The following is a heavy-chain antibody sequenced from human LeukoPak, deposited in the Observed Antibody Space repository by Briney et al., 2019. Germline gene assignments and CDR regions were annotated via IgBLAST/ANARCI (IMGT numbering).Heavy chain of an antibody. V-gene: IGHV4-59*01. J-gene: IGHJ6*02. CDR2: IYYSGST. D-gene: IGHD1-7*01. CDR3: ARYNWNYGSSMDV. Sequence: SETLSLTCTVSGHSISRYYWSCMRGPPRRGLEWVGYIYYSGSTSYNPSLKSRVTILVDTSKNQFSLKLSPVTAADTAVYYCARYNWNYGSSMDVWGQGTTVTVSS. CDR1: GHSISRYY.